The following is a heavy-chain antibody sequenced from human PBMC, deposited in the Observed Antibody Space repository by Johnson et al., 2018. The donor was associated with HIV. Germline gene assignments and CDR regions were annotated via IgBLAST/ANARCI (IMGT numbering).Heavy chain of an antibody. CDR1: GFTFRTYA. J-gene: IGHJ3*02. V-gene: IGHV3-30*04. CDR3: ARPTVYSSSWYNAFDI. CDR2: VLHDGNNK. Sequence: QMLLVESGGGVVQPGRSLRLSCAASGFTFRTYAIHWVRQVPGKGLEWVAVVLHDGNNKYYADSVKGRFTISRDNSKNTLYLQMNSLRAEDTAVYYCARPTVYSSSWYNAFDIWGQGTMVTVS. D-gene: IGHD6-13*01.